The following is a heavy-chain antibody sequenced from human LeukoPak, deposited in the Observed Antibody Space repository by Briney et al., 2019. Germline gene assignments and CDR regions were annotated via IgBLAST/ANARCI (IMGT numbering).Heavy chain of an antibody. CDR1: GFTFSSYS. D-gene: IGHD3-3*01. J-gene: IGHJ4*02. CDR3: VSGTVTIFGVVIIQRFDY. Sequence: GGSLRLSYAASGFTFSSYSMNWVRQAPGKGLEWVSSISSSSSYIYYADSVKGRFTISRDNAKNSLYLQMNSLRAEDTAVYYCVSGTVTIFGVVIIQRFDYWGQGTLVTVSS. CDR2: ISSSSSYI. V-gene: IGHV3-21*01.